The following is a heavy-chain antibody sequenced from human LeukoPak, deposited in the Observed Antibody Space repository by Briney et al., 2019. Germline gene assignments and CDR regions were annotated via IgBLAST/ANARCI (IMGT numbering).Heavy chain of an antibody. CDR1: GFTFSSYG. V-gene: IGHV3-30*02. CDR2: IRYDGSNK. J-gene: IGHJ6*04. Sequence: GGSLRLSCAASGFTFSSYGMHWVRQAPGKGLEWVAFIRYDGSNKYYADSVKGRFTISRDNSKNTLYLQMNSLRAEDTAVYYCAKVETGYSSSWYFYYYGMDVWGKGTTVTVSS. CDR3: AKVETGYSSSWYFYYYGMDV. D-gene: IGHD6-13*01.